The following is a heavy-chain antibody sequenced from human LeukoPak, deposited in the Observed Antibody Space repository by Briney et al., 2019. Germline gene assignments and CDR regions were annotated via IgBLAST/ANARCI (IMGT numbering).Heavy chain of an antibody. Sequence: GGSLRLSCTVSGFTVSSDSMSWVRQAPGKGLEWVSFIYSGGSTHYSDSVKGRFTISRDNSKNTLYLQMNSLRAEDTAVYYCAKDCCQNPLWGQGTLVTVSS. J-gene: IGHJ4*02. CDR3: AKDCCQNPL. V-gene: IGHV3-53*01. CDR2: IYSGGST. CDR1: GFTVSSDS.